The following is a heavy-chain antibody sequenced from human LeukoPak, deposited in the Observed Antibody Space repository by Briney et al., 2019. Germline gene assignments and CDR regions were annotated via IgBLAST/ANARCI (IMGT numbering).Heavy chain of an antibody. J-gene: IGHJ4*02. Sequence: PGGSLRLSCAASGFTFDDYTMHWVRQAPGKGLEWVSLISWDGGSTYYADSAKGRFTISRDNSKNSLYLQMNSLRTEDTALYYCAKDRKGGAYGGEFDYWGQGTLVTVSS. CDR3: AKDRKGGAYGGEFDY. V-gene: IGHV3-43*01. D-gene: IGHD3-16*01. CDR1: GFTFDDYT. CDR2: ISWDGGST.